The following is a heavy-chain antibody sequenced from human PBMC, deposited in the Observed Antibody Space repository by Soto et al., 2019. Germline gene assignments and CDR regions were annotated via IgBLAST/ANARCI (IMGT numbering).Heavy chain of an antibody. J-gene: IGHJ6*03. V-gene: IGHV3-9*01. Sequence: EVQLVESGGGLAQPGRSLRLSCAASGFNINYYAMHWVRQAPGKGLEWVSGISWNSDIIGYADSVKGRFTISRDNAKNSVYLQRNSLRAEDTALYYCAKDSQFYYMDVWGQGTTVTVSS. CDR2: ISWNSDII. CDR3: AKDSQFYYMDV. CDR1: GFNINYYA.